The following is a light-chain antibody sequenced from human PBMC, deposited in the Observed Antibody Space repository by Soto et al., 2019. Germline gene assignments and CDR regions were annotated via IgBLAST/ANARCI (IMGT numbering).Light chain of an antibody. J-gene: IGLJ1*01. Sequence: QSVLTQPASVSGSPGQSITISCTGTSSDVGGYNYVSWYQQHPGKAPKLMIYDVSNRPSGVSNRFSGSKSGNTASLTISGLQAEDEADYYGSSYTSSSTLPFGTGTKVIVL. V-gene: IGLV2-14*01. CDR2: DVS. CDR3: SSYTSSSTLP. CDR1: SSDVGGYNY.